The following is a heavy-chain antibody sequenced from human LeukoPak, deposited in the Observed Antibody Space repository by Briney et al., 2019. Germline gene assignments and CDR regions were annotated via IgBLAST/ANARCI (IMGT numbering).Heavy chain of an antibody. Sequence: ASVKVSCKASGYTFTSYGISWVRQAPGQGLEWMGWICAYNGNTNYAQKLQGRVTMTTDTSTSTAYMELRSLRSDDTAVYYCARGLGYDFWSGYSPGYYFDYWGQGTLVTVSS. J-gene: IGHJ4*02. V-gene: IGHV1-18*01. CDR1: GYTFTSYG. CDR3: ARGLGYDFWSGYSPGYYFDY. D-gene: IGHD3-3*01. CDR2: ICAYNGNT.